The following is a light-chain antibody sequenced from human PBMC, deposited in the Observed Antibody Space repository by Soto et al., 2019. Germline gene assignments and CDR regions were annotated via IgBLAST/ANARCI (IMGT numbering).Light chain of an antibody. J-gene: IGKJ1*01. CDR3: QQRTNWRRT. CDR2: DTS. Sequence: EIVLTQSPATLSLSPGERGTLSCRASESVNNYLAWYQQKPGQPPRLLIYDTSIRATGVPPRFSGSGSGTDFTLTISSLEPEDFAVYYCQQRTNWRRTFGQGTTV. CDR1: ESVNNY. V-gene: IGKV3-11*01.